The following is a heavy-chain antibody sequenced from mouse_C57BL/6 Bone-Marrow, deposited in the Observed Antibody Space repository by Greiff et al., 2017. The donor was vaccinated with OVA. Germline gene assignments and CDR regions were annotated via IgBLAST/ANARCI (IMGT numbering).Heavy chain of an antibody. Sequence: QVQLQQPGAELVRPGSSVKLSCKASGYTFTSYWMHWVKQRPIQGLEWIGNIDPSDSETHYNQKFKDKATLTVDKSSSTAYMQLSSLTSEDSAVYYCARCNYGSGYWYFDVWGTGTTVTVSS. CDR3: ARCNYGSGYWYFDV. J-gene: IGHJ1*03. CDR2: IDPSDSET. D-gene: IGHD1-1*01. V-gene: IGHV1-52*01. CDR1: GYTFTSYW.